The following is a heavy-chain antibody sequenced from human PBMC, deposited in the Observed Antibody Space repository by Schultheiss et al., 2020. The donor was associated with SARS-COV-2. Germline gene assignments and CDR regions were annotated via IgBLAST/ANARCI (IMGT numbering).Heavy chain of an antibody. CDR3: VREWGY. Sequence: GGSLRLSCAASGFTFSSYAMSWVRQVPGKGLEWVANIKKDGSEKWYVDAVKGRFTISRDNAKNELYLQMNSLRVEDTAVYYCVREWGYWGQGTLVTVSS. V-gene: IGHV3-7*03. CDR1: GFTFSSYA. D-gene: IGHD3-16*01. J-gene: IGHJ4*02. CDR2: IKKDGSEK.